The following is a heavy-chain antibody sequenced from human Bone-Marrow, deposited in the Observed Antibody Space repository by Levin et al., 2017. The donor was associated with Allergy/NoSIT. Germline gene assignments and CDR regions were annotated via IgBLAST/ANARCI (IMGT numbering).Heavy chain of an antibody. CDR2: IHHSGST. J-gene: IGHJ4*02. Sequence: AGGSLRLSCSVAGYSISSGYFWAWIRQPPGKGLEWMGDIHHSGSTHYNASLKSRITISVDTSKNKFSLNLTSVTAADTAIYYCARYCTNGVCSRGAIDFWGQGTPVTVSS. D-gene: IGHD2-8*01. V-gene: IGHV4-38-2*01. CDR1: GYSISSGYF. CDR3: ARYCTNGVCSRGAIDF.